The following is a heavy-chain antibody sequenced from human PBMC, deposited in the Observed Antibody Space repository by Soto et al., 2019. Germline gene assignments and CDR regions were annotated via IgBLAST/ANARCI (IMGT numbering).Heavy chain of an antibody. CDR3: ARVGDSSGYYYYYYYGMDV. Sequence: SETLSLTCSVSGGSISSSNYYWSWIRQPPGKGLEWIGYIYYSGSTNYNPSLKSRVTISVDTSKNQFSLKLSSVTAADTAVYYCARVGDSSGYYYYYYYGMDVWGQGTTVTVSS. CDR1: GGSISSSNYY. D-gene: IGHD3-22*01. CDR2: IYYSGST. J-gene: IGHJ6*02. V-gene: IGHV4-61*01.